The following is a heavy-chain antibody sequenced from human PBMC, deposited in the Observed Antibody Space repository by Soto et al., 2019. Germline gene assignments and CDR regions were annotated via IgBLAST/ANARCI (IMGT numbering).Heavy chain of an antibody. Sequence: SETLSLTCAVSGGSISSSNWWSWVHQPPGKGLEWIGKIYHSGSTNYNPSLKSRVTISVDKSKNQFSLELSSVTAADTAVYYCARGLITGNSYSGGWYYFDYWGQGTPVTVSS. CDR1: GGSISSSNW. CDR2: IYHSGST. D-gene: IGHD3-10*01. CDR3: ARGLITGNSYSGGWYYFDY. V-gene: IGHV4-4*02. J-gene: IGHJ4*02.